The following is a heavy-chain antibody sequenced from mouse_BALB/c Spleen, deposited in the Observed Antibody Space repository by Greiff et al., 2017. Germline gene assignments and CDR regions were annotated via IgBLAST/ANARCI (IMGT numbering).Heavy chain of an antibody. V-gene: IGHV3-2*02. CDR1: GYSITSDYA. J-gene: IGHJ4*01. D-gene: IGHD2-14*01. CDR2: ISYSGST. CDR3: ARYRYIYAMDY. Sequence: EVKLQESGPGLVKPSQSLSLTCTVTGYSITSDYAWNWIRQFPGNKLEWMGYISYSGSTSYNPSLKSRISITRDTSKNQFFLQLNSVTTEDTATYYCARYRYIYAMDYWGQGTSVTVSS.